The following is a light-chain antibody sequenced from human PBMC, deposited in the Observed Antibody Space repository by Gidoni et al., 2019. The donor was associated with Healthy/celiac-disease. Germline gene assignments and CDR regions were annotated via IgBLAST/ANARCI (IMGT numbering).Light chain of an antibody. V-gene: IGKV3-20*01. Sequence: EIVLPQSPGTLSLPPGERATLSCRASQSVSSSYLAWYQQKPGQAPRLLIYGASSRATGIPGRFSGSGSGTDFTLTISRLEPEDFAVYYCQQYGSSPLTFGQGTKVEIK. J-gene: IGKJ1*01. CDR1: QSVSSSY. CDR3: QQYGSSPLT. CDR2: GAS.